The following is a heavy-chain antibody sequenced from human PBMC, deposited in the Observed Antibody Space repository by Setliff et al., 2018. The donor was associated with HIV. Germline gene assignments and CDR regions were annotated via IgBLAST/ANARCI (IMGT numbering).Heavy chain of an antibody. V-gene: IGHV3-30*19. J-gene: IGHJ4*02. CDR1: GFSLRTYG. D-gene: IGHD3-22*01. Sequence: GGSLRLSCATSGFSLRTYGLHWVRQAPGKGLEWVAVISQDASKDYYADSVKGRFTLSRDTSKNTLSLQMNTLRPEDTAVYFCARVRLYNSALDYWGQGTLVTVSS. CDR3: ARVRLYNSALDY. CDR2: ISQDASKD.